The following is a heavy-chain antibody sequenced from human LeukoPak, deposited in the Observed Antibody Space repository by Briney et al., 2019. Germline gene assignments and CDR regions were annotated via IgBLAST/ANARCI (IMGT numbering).Heavy chain of an antibody. CDR1: GYTFPGYY. V-gene: IGHV1-18*04. J-gene: IGHJ4*02. Sequence: ASVKVSCKASGYTFPGYYMHWVRQAPGQGLEWMGWISAYNGNTNYAQKLQGRVTMTTDTSTSTAYMELRSLRSDDTAVYYCARDYYGYAYFDYWGQGTLVTVSS. D-gene: IGHD3-10*01. CDR2: ISAYNGNT. CDR3: ARDYYGYAYFDY.